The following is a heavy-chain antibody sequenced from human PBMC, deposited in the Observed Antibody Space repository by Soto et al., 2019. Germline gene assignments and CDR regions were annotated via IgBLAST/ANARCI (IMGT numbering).Heavy chain of an antibody. Sequence: GGSLRLSCAASGFTFSSYGMHWVRQAPGKGLEWVAVISYDGSNKYYADSVKGRFTISRDNSKNTLYLQMNSLRAEDTAVYYCAKIPAANAFDIWGQGTMVTVSS. D-gene: IGHD6-13*01. J-gene: IGHJ3*02. CDR2: ISYDGSNK. V-gene: IGHV3-30*18. CDR1: GFTFSSYG. CDR3: AKIPAANAFDI.